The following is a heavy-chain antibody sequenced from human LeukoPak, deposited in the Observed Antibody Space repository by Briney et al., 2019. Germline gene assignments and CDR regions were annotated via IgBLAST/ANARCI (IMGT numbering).Heavy chain of an antibody. J-gene: IGHJ4*02. CDR3: ATAYYGSGSYYYYFDY. V-gene: IGHV1-24*01. CDR2: FDPEDGET. Sequence: ASVKVSCKVSGYTLTELSMRWVRQAPGKGLEWMGGFDPEDGETIYAQKFQGRVTMTEDTSTDTAYMELSSLRSEDTAVYYCATAYYGSGSYYYYFDYWGQGTLVTVSS. D-gene: IGHD3-10*01. CDR1: GYTLTELS.